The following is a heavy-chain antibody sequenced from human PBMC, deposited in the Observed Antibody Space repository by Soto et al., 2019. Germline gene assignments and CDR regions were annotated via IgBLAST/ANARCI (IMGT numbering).Heavy chain of an antibody. Sequence: QVQLQESGPGLVKPSETLSLTCTVSGGSIGTYYWTWIRQPPGKGLEWIGNIYYSGSTNYNPSLKCRVTISLDTSKDRFFLRLRSMTAADTAVYYCARAGGYYGDYPNFDYWGQGTLVTVSS. CDR1: GGSIGTYY. D-gene: IGHD4-17*01. J-gene: IGHJ4*02. CDR3: ARAGGYYGDYPNFDY. V-gene: IGHV4-59*01. CDR2: IYYSGST.